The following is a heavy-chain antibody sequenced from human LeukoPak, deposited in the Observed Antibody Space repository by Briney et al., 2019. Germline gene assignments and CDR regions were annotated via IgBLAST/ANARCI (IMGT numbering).Heavy chain of an antibody. D-gene: IGHD2-2*02. V-gene: IGHV1-24*01. CDR2: FDPEDGET. Sequence: ASVKVSCKVSGYTLTELSMHWVRQAPGKGLEWMGGFDPEDGETIYAQEFQGRVTMTEDTSTDTAYMELSSLRSEDTAVYYCATVSVCSSTSCHNYFDYWGQGTLVTVSS. CDR3: ATVSVCSSTSCHNYFDY. CDR1: GYTLTELS. J-gene: IGHJ4*02.